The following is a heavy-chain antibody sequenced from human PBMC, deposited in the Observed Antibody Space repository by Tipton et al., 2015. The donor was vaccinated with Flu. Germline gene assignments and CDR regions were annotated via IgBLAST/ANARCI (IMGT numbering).Heavy chain of an antibody. V-gene: IGHV3-21*01. CDR1: GFTFSDYT. Sequence: GSLRLSCAASGFTFSDYTMNWVRQAPGKGLEWVSSISSSSNYINYADSLKGRFIISRDNAKNSLFLQMNSLRAEDTAVYYCARGLGSYNNVYYFDYWGQGSLVTVSS. CDR3: ARGLGSYNNVYYFDY. CDR2: ISSSSNYI. J-gene: IGHJ4*02. D-gene: IGHD1-26*01.